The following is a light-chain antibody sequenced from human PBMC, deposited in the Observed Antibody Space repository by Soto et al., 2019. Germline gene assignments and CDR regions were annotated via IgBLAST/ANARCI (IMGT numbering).Light chain of an antibody. J-gene: IGKJ4*01. Sequence: DIQMTQSPSSLSASVGDRVTITCRASQSIGSYLSWYQQKPGRAPKLLINVASTLQSGVPSRFSGSGSGTDLTLAISSLQPEDFATYYCQQSSSTPQTFGGGTKVDIK. V-gene: IGKV1-39*01. CDR3: QQSSSTPQT. CDR2: VAS. CDR1: QSIGSY.